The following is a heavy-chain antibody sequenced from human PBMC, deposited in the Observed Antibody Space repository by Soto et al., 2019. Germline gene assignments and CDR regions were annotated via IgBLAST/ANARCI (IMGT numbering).Heavy chain of an antibody. CDR2: ISSSSSYI. D-gene: IGHD2-2*01. CDR3: ARGADCSSTSCYYYYYYGMDV. CDR1: GFTFSSYS. J-gene: IGHJ6*04. Sequence: EVQLVESGGGLVKPGGSLRLSCAASGFTFSSYSMNWVRQAPGKGLEWVSSISSSSSYIYYADSVKGRFTISRDNAKNSLYLQMNSLRAEDTAVYYCARGADCSSTSCYYYYYYGMDVWGKGTTVTVSS. V-gene: IGHV3-21*01.